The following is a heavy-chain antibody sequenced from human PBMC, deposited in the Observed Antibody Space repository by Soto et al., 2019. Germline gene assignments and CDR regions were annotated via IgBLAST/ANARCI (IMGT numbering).Heavy chain of an antibody. CDR3: AISSSGWYDLYYYYGMDV. V-gene: IGHV7-4-1*01. D-gene: IGHD6-19*01. Sequence: ASVKVSCKASGYTFTSYAMNWVRQAPGQGLEWMGWINTNTGNPTYAQGFTGRFVFSLDTSVSTAYLQICSLKAEDTAVYYCAISSSGWYDLYYYYGMDVWGQGTTVTVS. J-gene: IGHJ6*02. CDR1: GYTFTSYA. CDR2: INTNTGNP.